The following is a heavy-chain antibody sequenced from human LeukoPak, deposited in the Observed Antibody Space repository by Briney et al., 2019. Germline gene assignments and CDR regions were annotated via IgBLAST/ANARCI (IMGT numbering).Heavy chain of an antibody. CDR2: ISGGGDST. J-gene: IGHJ4*02. D-gene: IGHD6-13*01. Sequence: GGSLRLSCAASGFTFSNYAMSWVRQAPGKGMEWVSAISGGGDSTDYAYSVKGQFSISRDNTKITLYLQLNSLRAEDTALYYCAKGAHGLLGIASAGMLFDYWGQGTLVTVSS. CDR3: AKGAHGLLGIASAGMLFDY. CDR1: GFTFSNYA. V-gene: IGHV3-23*01.